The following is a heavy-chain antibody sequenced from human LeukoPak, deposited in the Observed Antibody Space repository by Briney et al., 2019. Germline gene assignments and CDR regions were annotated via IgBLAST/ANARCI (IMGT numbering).Heavy chain of an antibody. Sequence: ASVKVSCKASGYTITDHFIHWVRQAPGQGLEWMGWISAYNGNTNYAQKLQGRVTMTTDTSTSTAYMELRSLRSDDTAVYYCARDKLGRGIAAAEELDYWGQGTLVTVSS. J-gene: IGHJ4*02. CDR3: ARDKLGRGIAAAEELDY. CDR2: ISAYNGNT. D-gene: IGHD6-13*01. CDR1: GYTITDHF. V-gene: IGHV1-18*04.